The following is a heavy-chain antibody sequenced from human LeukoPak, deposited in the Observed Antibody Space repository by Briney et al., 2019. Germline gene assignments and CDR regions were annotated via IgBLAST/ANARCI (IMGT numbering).Heavy chain of an antibody. CDR1: GGSISSYY. CDR2: IYYSGST. J-gene: IGHJ4*02. CDR3: AGYGGYGHY. Sequence: PSETLSLTCTVSGGSISSYYWSWIRQPPGKGLEWIWYIYYSGSTNYNPSPKSLVTISVDTSKNQCSLKLCSVPSSDTPVCYVAGYGGYGHYWGQGTLVTVSS. D-gene: IGHD1-26*01. V-gene: IGHV4-59*01.